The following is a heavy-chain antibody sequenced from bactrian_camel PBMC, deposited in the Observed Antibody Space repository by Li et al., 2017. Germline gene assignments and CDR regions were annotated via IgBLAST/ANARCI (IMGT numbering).Heavy chain of an antibody. Sequence: HVQLVESGGGSVQAGGSLRLSCTASGSIVGANSVAWFRQVPGKAREGVAGLASDGSSIYANSLKGRFSISKDNARNWLDLQMDSLEPGDTARYYCAADRRRHGPPSLRPGDYSVWGQGTQVTVS. CDR1: GSIVGANS. D-gene: IGHD2*01. CDR3: AADRRRHGPPSLRPGDYSV. CDR2: LASDGSS. V-gene: IGHV3S53*01. J-gene: IGHJ4*01.